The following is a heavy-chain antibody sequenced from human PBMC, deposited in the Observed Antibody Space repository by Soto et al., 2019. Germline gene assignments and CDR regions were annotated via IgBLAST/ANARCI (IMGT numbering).Heavy chain of an antibody. D-gene: IGHD3-9*01. V-gene: IGHV4-39*01. Sequence: SETLSLTCAVSGDSINSDKYYWGWIRQPPGKGLEWIGSIYFRGNTYYNPSLQTRVTISLDKSKSQFSLKLNSVTAADSAVYFCARLEGLATISYYFDFWGQRALVTVSS. CDR2: IYFRGNT. CDR1: GDSINSDKYY. J-gene: IGHJ4*02. CDR3: ARLEGLATISYYFDF.